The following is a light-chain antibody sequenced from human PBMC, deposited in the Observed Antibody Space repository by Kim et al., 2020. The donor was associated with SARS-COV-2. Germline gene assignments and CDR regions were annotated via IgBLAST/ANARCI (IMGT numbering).Light chain of an antibody. J-gene: IGLJ3*02. CDR2: RNN. CDR3: AAWDDSLNGWV. CDR1: SSTRRRNT. Sequence: GQRVPIACSESSSTRRRNTVTGYQQLPGTAPNLLSFRNNQRPSGVPDRFSGSKSGTSASLAISGLQSEDEADYYCAAWDDSLNGWVFGGGTQLTVL. V-gene: IGLV1-44*01.